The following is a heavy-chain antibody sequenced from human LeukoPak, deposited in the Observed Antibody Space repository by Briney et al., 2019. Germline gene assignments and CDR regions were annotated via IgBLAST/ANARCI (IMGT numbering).Heavy chain of an antibody. Sequence: GGSLRLSCAASGFTFSSYWMSWVRQAPGKGLEWVANIKQDGSEKYYVDSVKGRFTISRDNAKNSLYLQMSSLRGDDTALYYCASEDNTGSSAYWGQGTLVTVSS. V-gene: IGHV3-7*01. CDR1: GFTFSSYW. D-gene: IGHD3-22*01. CDR3: ASEDNTGSSAY. CDR2: IKQDGSEK. J-gene: IGHJ4*02.